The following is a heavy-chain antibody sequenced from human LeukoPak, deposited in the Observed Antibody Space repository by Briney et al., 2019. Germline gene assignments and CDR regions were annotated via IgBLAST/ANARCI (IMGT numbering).Heavy chain of an antibody. J-gene: IGHJ4*02. D-gene: IGHD3-3*01. CDR2: IYTSGST. V-gene: IGHV4-61*02. CDR1: GGSISSGSYY. Sequence: PSETLSLTCTASGGSISSGSYYWSWIRQPAGKALEWIGRIYTSGSTNYNPSLKSRVTISVDTSKNQFSLKLSSVTAADTAVYYCARWYYDFWSGLTYFDYWGQGTLVTASS. CDR3: ARWYYDFWSGLTYFDY.